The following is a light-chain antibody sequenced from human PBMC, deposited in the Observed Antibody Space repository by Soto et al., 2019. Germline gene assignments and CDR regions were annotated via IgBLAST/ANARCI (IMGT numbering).Light chain of an antibody. J-gene: IGLJ3*02. CDR1: SSDVGGYNY. CDR2: EVS. CDR3: SSYTTSSTWV. V-gene: IGLV2-14*01. Sequence: QSALTQPASASGSPGQSITISCTGTSSDVGGYNYVSWYQQHPGKAPKLIIYEVSNRPSGVSNRFSGSKSGNTASLTISGLQAEDEADYYCSSYTTSSTWVFGGGTKVTVL.